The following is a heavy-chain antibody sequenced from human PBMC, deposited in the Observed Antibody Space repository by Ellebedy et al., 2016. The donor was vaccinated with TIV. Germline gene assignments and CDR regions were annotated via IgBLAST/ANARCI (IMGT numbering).Heavy chain of an antibody. J-gene: IGHJ5*02. CDR2: IDPSDSYT. CDR3: ARHGSGSYQYNWFDP. V-gene: IGHV5-10-1*01. CDR1: GYSFTSYW. Sequence: GESLKISCKGSGYSFTSYWISWVRQMPGKGLEWMGRIDPSDSYTNYSPSFQGHVTISADKSISTAYLQWTSLKASETAIYFCARHGSGSYQYNWFDPWGQGTLVTVSS. D-gene: IGHD3-10*01.